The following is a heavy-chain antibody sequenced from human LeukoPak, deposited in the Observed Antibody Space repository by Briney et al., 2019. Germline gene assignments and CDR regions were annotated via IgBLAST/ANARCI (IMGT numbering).Heavy chain of an antibody. CDR2: INPNSGGT. CDR1: GYTFTGYY. V-gene: IGHV1-2*02. Sequence: GASVKVSCKASGYTFTGYYMHWVRQAPGQGLEWMGWINPNSGGTNYAQKFQGRVTMTRDTSISTAYMELRGLRSDDTAVYYCARDKRYYYDKYGMDVWGQGTTVTVSS. D-gene: IGHD3-22*01. J-gene: IGHJ6*02. CDR3: ARDKRYYYDKYGMDV.